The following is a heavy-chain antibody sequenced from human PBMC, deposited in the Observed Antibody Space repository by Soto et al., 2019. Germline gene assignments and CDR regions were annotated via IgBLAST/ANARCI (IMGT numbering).Heavy chain of an antibody. CDR3: ARDPFYGAIDY. D-gene: IGHD3-10*01. CDR1: GGSISSYY. CDR2: IYYSGST. Sequence: PSETLSLTCTVSGGSISSYYWSWIRQPPGKGLEWIGYIYYSGSTNYNPSLKGRVTISRDDAKNSLYLQMNSLRAEDTAVYYCARDPFYGAIDYWGLGTLVTVSS. J-gene: IGHJ4*02. V-gene: IGHV4-4*08.